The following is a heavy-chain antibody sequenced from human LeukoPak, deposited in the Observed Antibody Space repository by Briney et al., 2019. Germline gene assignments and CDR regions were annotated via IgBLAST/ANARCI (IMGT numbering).Heavy chain of an antibody. D-gene: IGHD6-13*01. CDR1: GFTFSSYA. Sequence: PGRSLRLSCAASGFTFSSYAMHWVRQAPGKGLEWVAVISYDGSNKYYADSVKGRFTISRDNSKNSLYLQMNSLRAEDTAVYYCARDREAAGTELDYWGQGTLVTVSS. CDR2: ISYDGSNK. CDR3: ARDREAAGTELDY. V-gene: IGHV3-30-3*01. J-gene: IGHJ4*02.